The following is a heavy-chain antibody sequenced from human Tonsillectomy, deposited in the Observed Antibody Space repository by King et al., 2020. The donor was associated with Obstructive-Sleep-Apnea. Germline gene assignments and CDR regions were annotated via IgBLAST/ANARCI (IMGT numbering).Heavy chain of an antibody. D-gene: IGHD3-10*01. CDR2: ISNDGSNK. CDR1: GFTFTSYA. CDR3: ARGGRLIRGGNYFDS. Sequence: VQLVESGGGVVQPGRSLRLSCAASGFTFTSYAMHWVRQAPGKGLDWVAVISNDGSNKWYADSVMGRFTIFRDNSKNTLYLQMNSLRAEDTAVYFCARGGRLIRGGNYFDSWGQGSLVTVSS. V-gene: IGHV3-30*04. J-gene: IGHJ4*02.